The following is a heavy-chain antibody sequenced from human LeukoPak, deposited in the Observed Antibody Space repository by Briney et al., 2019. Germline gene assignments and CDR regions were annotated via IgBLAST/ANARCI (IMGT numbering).Heavy chain of an antibody. D-gene: IGHD5-18*01. CDR1: GFTFSSYA. J-gene: IGHJ5*01. CDR2: ISGSGAGT. CDR3: ARVDTGWFDL. Sequence: GGSLRLSCAASGFTFSSYAVGWVRQTPGRGLEWVSTISGSGAGTYYPDSVKGRFTISRDNSKNTLYLQMNSLRAEDTAVYYCARVDTGWFDLWGQGTLVTVSS. V-gene: IGHV3-23*01.